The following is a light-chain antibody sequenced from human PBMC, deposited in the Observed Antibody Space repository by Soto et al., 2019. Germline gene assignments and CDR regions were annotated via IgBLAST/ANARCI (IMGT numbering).Light chain of an antibody. V-gene: IGKV1-5*03. J-gene: IGKJ1*01. CDR3: QQYSSQSRK. CDR2: KAS. Sequence: DIQITQSPSTLSESVVDRVTITFLASRSISSWLAWYQQKPGKAPKLLIYKASTLKSGVPSRFRCSGSETEFTLTISSLQPDDFATYYCQQYSSQSRKCGQGTKGDI. CDR1: RSISSW.